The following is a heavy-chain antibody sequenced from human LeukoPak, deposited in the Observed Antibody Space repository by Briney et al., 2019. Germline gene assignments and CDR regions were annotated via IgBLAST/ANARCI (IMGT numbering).Heavy chain of an antibody. D-gene: IGHD5-24*01. V-gene: IGHV3-48*01. Sequence: PGGSLRLSCAASGFTFSSYSMNWVRQAPGKGLEWVSYISSSSSTIYYAASVKGRFTISRDNAKNSLYLQMNSLRAEDTPVYYCARRQLDQFDYWGQGTLVTVSS. CDR2: ISSSSSTI. J-gene: IGHJ4*02. CDR3: ARRQLDQFDY. CDR1: GFTFSSYS.